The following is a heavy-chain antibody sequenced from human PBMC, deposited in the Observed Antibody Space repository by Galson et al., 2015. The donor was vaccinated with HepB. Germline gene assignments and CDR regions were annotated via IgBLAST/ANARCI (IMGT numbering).Heavy chain of an antibody. CDR1: GYTFTNYN. D-gene: IGHD6-13*01. J-gene: IGHJ4*02. Sequence: KVSCKASGYTFTNYNMNWVRQAPGQGLQWMGWISAYNGNTNYAQKFQGRVTMTTDTSTSTAYMELRNLRSDDTAIYYCARSGAAAGFLGHWGQGTLVTVSS. V-gene: IGHV1-18*01. CDR3: ARSGAAAGFLGH. CDR2: ISAYNGNT.